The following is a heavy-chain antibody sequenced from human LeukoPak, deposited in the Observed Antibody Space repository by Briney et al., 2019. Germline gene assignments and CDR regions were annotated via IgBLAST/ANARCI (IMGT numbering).Heavy chain of an antibody. CDR2: IWYDGSNK. V-gene: IGHV3-33*06. D-gene: IGHD3-16*02. CDR3: AKEYERLGELSFDY. CDR1: GFTFSSYG. Sequence: SGGSLRLSCAASGFTFSSYGMHWVRQAPGKGLEWVAVIWYDGSNKYYADSVKGRFTISRDNSKNTLYLQMNSLRAGDTAVYYCAKEYERLGELSFDYWGQGTLVTVSS. J-gene: IGHJ4*02.